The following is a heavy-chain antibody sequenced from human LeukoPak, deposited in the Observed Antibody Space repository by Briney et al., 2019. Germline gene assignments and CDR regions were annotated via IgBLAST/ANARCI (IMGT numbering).Heavy chain of an antibody. J-gene: IGHJ4*02. Sequence: PSETLSLTCTVSGYSISSGYYWGWIRQPPGKGLEWIGRIYTSGSTNYNPSLKSRVTISVDTSKNQFSLKLSSVTAADTAVYYCASGGQYYDSSGSIDYWGQGTLVTVSS. CDR2: IYTSGST. CDR3: ASGGQYYDSSGSIDY. CDR1: GYSISSGYY. D-gene: IGHD3-22*01. V-gene: IGHV4-38-2*02.